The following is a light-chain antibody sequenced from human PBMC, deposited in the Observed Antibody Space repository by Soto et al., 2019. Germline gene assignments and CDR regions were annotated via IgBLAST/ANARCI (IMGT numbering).Light chain of an antibody. V-gene: IGKV2-24*01. J-gene: IGKJ1*01. CDR1: QSLLHNDGNTY. CDR2: KVS. CDR3: MQATHSPWT. Sequence: DILMTQTPLSSPVTLGQAASISCRSSQSLLHNDGNTYLSWFQQRPGQPPRLLIYKVSDRFSGAPDRFSGSGAGTDLTLTIRRLEAEDVGVYYCMQATHSPWTFGQGTKVDIX.